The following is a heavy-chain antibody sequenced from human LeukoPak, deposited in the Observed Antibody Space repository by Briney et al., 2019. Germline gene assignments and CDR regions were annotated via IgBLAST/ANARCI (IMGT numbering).Heavy chain of an antibody. CDR1: GGSISSRSYY. D-gene: IGHD3-3*01. J-gene: IGHJ4*02. CDR3: ARTYDFWSGYWVDY. V-gene: IGHV4-39*01. Sequence: SETLSLTCTVSGGSISSRSYYWGWIRQPPGEGLEWIANIYSSGITYQNPSLKSRVTISVDTSKNQFSLKLSSVTAADTAVYYCARTYDFWSGYWVDYWGQGTLVTVSS. CDR2: IYSSGIT.